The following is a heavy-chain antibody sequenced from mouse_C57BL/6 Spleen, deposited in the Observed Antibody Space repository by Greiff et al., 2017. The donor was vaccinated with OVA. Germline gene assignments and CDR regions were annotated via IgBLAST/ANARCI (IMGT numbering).Heavy chain of an antibody. CDR3: AREDYGSFAY. CDR2: IWSGGST. CDR1: GFSLTSYG. J-gene: IGHJ3*01. D-gene: IGHD1-1*01. V-gene: IGHV2-2*01. Sequence: QVQLQQSGPGLVQPSQSLSITCTVSGFSLTSYGVHWVRQSPGKGLEWLGVIWSGGSTDSNAAFISRLSISKDNSKSQVFFKMNSLQADDTAIYYCAREDYGSFAYWGQGTLVTVSA.